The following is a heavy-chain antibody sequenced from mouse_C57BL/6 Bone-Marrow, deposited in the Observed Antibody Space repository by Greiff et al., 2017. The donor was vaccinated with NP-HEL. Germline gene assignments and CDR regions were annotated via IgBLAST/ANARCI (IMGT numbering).Heavy chain of an antibody. CDR2: IIFNSYNYAT. Sequence: EVKVEESGGGLVQPGGSMKLSCVASCFPFRHYFLHWFPPSPLPFLSFFSQIIFNSYNYATHYAVSVQGRFTISRDDSKSSVYLQMNNLRAEDTGIYYCTGSFDYWGQGTTLTVSS. V-gene: IGHV6-3*01. J-gene: IGHJ2*01. CDR1: CFPFRHYF. CDR3: TGSFDY.